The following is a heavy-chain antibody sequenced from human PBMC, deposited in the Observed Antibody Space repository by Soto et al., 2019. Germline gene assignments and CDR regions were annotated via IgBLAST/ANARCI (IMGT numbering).Heavy chain of an antibody. Sequence: PSETLSLTCTVSAGSISSSSYYWGWIRQPPGKGLEWIGSIYYSGSTYYNPSLKSRVTISVDTSKNQFSLKLSSVTAADTAVYYCWGGYEIWAGYYYGMDVWGQGTTVTVS. J-gene: IGHJ6*02. CDR2: IYYSGST. CDR1: AGSISSSSYY. CDR3: WGGYEIWAGYYYGMDV. D-gene: IGHD5-12*01. V-gene: IGHV4-39*01.